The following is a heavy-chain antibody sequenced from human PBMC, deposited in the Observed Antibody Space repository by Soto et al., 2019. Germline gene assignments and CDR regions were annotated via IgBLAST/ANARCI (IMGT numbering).Heavy chain of an antibody. D-gene: IGHD3-9*01. CDR3: ARRDWSGSTSHFYFDY. V-gene: IGHV4-4*02. CDR2: IYHSGST. CDR1: GGSIISSNW. J-gene: IGHJ4*02. Sequence: QVQLQESGPGLVQPSGTLSLTCAVSGGSIISSNWWNWVRQPPGKGLECIGEIYHSGSTYYKPSLKSRVSMSVDTSKNQFSLKLTSATAADTAVYYCARRDWSGSTSHFYFDYWGQGVLVTVSS.